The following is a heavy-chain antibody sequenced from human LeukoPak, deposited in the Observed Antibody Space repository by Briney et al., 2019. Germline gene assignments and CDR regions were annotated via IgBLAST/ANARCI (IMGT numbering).Heavy chain of an antibody. Sequence: GASVKVSCKASGYTFTSYDINWVRQATGQGLEWMGWMNPNSGNTGYAQKFQGRVTITRNTSISTAYMELSSLRSEDTAVYYCARARVGAQGCFDYWGQGTLVTVSS. CDR3: ARARVGAQGCFDY. D-gene: IGHD1-26*01. CDR2: MNPNSGNT. J-gene: IGHJ4*02. CDR1: GYTFTSYD. V-gene: IGHV1-8*03.